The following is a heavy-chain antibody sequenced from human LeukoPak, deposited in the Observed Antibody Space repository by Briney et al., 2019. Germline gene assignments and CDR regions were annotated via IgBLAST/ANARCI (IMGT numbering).Heavy chain of an antibody. D-gene: IGHD6-6*01. J-gene: IGHJ3*02. CDR2: IYPGDSDT. V-gene: IGHV5-51*01. Sequence: GESLKISCKGSGYSFTSYWIGWVGQVPGKGLEWIGMIYPGDSDTRYSPSFQGQVTISDDKSISTAYLQWSSLKASDTAMYYCARVPSRQSGAFDIWGQGTMVTVSS. CDR3: ARVPSRQSGAFDI. CDR1: GYSFTSYW.